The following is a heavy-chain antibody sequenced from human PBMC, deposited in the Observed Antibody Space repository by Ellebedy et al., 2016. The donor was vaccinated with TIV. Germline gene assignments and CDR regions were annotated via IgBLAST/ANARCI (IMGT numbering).Heavy chain of an antibody. CDR3: ARDGETYYYDSSGYYYPYYFDY. J-gene: IGHJ4*02. Sequence: MPSETLSLTCTVSGGSISSGDYYWSWVRQPPGKGLEWIGEIYHSGSTNYNPSLKRRVTISVDKSKNQFSLKLSPVTAADTAVYYCARDGETYYYDSSGYYYPYYFDYWGQGTLVTVSS. CDR2: IYHSGST. V-gene: IGHV4-4*02. CDR1: GGSISSGDYY. D-gene: IGHD3-22*01.